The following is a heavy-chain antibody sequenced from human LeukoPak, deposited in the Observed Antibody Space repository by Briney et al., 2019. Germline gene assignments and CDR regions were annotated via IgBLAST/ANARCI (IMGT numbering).Heavy chain of an antibody. V-gene: IGHV4-39*01. J-gene: IGHJ4*02. CDR1: GFTFSSYG. D-gene: IGHD3-22*01. CDR2: IYYSGST. Sequence: GSLRLSCAASGFTFSSYGMHWIRQPPGKGLEWIGTIYYSGSTYYNPSLKGRVTLSVDTSKNQFSLKLTSVTAADTAVYYCARVAYYDSSAYYYDFDYWGQGTLVTVSS. CDR3: ARVAYYDSSAYYYDFDY.